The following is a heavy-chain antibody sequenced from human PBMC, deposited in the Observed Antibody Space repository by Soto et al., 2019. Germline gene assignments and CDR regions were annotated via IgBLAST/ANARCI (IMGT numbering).Heavy chain of an antibody. D-gene: IGHD6-19*01. CDR2: ISGSGGST. V-gene: IGHV3-23*01. CDR1: GFTFSSYA. J-gene: IGHJ4*02. Sequence: GGSLRLSCAASGFTFSSYAMSWVRQAPGKGLEWVSAISGSGGSTYYADSVKGRSTISRDNSKNTLYLQMNSLRAEDTAVYYCAKDSTDSSGPDYYWGQGTLVTVSS. CDR3: AKDSTDSSGPDYY.